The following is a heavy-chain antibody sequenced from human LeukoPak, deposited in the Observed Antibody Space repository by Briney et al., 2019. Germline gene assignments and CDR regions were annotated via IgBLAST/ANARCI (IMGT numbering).Heavy chain of an antibody. Sequence: GASVKVSCKASGYTFTSYYMHWVRQAPGQGLEWMGIINPSGGSTSYTQKFQGRVTMTRDTSTSTVYMELSSLRSEDTAVYYCARASRFDDPGDYWGQGTLVTVSS. J-gene: IGHJ4*02. V-gene: IGHV1-46*01. CDR3: ARASRFDDPGDY. CDR2: INPSGGST. CDR1: GYTFTSYY.